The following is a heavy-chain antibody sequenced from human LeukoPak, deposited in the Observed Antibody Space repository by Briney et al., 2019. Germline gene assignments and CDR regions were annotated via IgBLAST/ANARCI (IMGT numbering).Heavy chain of an antibody. Sequence: SETLSLTCTVSGGSISSSSYYWGWIRQPPGKGLEWIGSTYHSGSTYYNPSLKSRVIISVDTSKNQFSLKLSSVTAADTAVYYCARSSYSSMIASDYWGQGTLVTVSS. J-gene: IGHJ4*02. V-gene: IGHV4-39*07. D-gene: IGHD3-22*01. CDR1: GGSISSSSYY. CDR2: TYHSGST. CDR3: ARSSYSSMIASDY.